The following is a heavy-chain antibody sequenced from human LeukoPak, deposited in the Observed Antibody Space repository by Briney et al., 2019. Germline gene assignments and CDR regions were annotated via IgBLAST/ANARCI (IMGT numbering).Heavy chain of an antibody. D-gene: IGHD5-18*01. V-gene: IGHV4-39*07. CDR2: IYYSGST. Sequence: SETLSLTCTVSGGSISSSSYYWGGIRQPPGKGLEWIGSIYYSGSTYYNPSLKSRVTISLDTSKNQFSLKLSSVTAADTAVYYCARAARGYSSGYGYSYYFYMDVWGTGTTVTVS. J-gene: IGHJ6*03. CDR3: ARAARGYSSGYGYSYYFYMDV. CDR1: GGSISSSSYY.